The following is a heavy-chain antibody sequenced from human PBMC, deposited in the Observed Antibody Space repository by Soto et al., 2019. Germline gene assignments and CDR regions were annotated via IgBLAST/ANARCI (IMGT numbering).Heavy chain of an antibody. D-gene: IGHD2-2*01. CDR2: INPNSGGT. V-gene: IGHV1-2*04. CDR3: ARGDIVVVPAAYYYYYGMDV. J-gene: IGHJ6*02. CDR1: GYTFTGYY. Sequence: RASVKVSCKASGYTFTGYYMHWVRQAPGQGLEWMGWINPNSGGTNYAQKFQGWVTMTRDTSISTAYMELSRLRSDDTAVYYCARGDIVVVPAAYYYYYGMDVWGQGTTVTVSS.